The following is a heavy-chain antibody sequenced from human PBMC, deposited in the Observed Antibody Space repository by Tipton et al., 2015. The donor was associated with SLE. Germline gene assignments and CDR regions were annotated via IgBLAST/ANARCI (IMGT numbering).Heavy chain of an antibody. D-gene: IGHD6-19*01. CDR1: GFDFSMFW. CDR2: MKQDGSEF. Sequence: SLRLSCVTSGFDFSMFWMIWARQAPGKGLDWVAIMKQDGSEFYYVDSVKGRFTISRDNAKKSLFLQMDSLRAEGTAVYYCASGGSGWYEGDGFDVWGQGTMVRVSS. V-gene: IGHV3-7*01. CDR3: ASGGSGWYEGDGFDV. J-gene: IGHJ3*01.